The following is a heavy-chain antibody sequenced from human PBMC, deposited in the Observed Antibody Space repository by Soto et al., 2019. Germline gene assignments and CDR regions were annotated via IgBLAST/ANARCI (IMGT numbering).Heavy chain of an antibody. CDR3: ARYCNGGACYSASLDY. Sequence: GGSLRLSCAASPFTFRSYSMHWVRQAPGKGLEWVTSISYDGSKESYADSVKGRFAVFRDNSKNTLYLQMNSLRPEDTAVYYCARYCNGGACYSASLDYWGQGTQVTVSS. D-gene: IGHD2-15*01. J-gene: IGHJ4*02. CDR1: PFTFRSYS. CDR2: ISYDGSKE. V-gene: IGHV3-30*09.